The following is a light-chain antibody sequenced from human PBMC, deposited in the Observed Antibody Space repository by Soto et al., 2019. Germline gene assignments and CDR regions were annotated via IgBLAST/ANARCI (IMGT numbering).Light chain of an antibody. CDR2: GAS. CDR3: QQYNNWPPT. V-gene: IGKV3-15*01. J-gene: IGKJ1*01. Sequence: EIVMTKSPGTLSVSPGERATLSCMASQSVRSNLAWYQQKPGQAPRLLIYGASTRATGIPAGLSGSGSGTEFTLTISSLQSEDYAVYYCQQYNNWPPTSGQGTKVDIK. CDR1: QSVRSN.